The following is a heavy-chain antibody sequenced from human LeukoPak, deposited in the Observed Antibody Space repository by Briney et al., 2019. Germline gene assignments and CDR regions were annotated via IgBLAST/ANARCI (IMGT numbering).Heavy chain of an antibody. V-gene: IGHV4-59*01. D-gene: IGHD6-19*01. CDR3: ARDPGSGWFHDAFDI. CDR1: GGSISSYY. J-gene: IGHJ3*02. CDR2: IYYSGST. Sequence: SETLSLTCTVSGGSISSYYWSWIRQPPGKGLEWIGYIYYSGSTNYNPSLKSRVTISVDTSKNQFSLKLSSVPAADTAVYYCARDPGSGWFHDAFDIWGQGTMVTVSS.